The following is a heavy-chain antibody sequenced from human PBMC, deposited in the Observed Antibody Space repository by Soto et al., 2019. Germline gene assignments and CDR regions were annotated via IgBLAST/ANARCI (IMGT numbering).Heavy chain of an antibody. J-gene: IGHJ4*02. D-gene: IGHD2-2*01. CDR3: ARANCSSTSCDPYYFDY. CDR1: GFTFSSYS. CDR2: IRNSSSNK. Sequence: GGSLRLSCAASGFTFSSYSMNWVRQAPGKGLEWVSVIRNSSSNKYYADSVKGRFTISRDNSKNTLYLQMNSLRAEDTAVYYCARANCSSTSCDPYYFDYWGQGTLVTVS. V-gene: IGHV3-33*08.